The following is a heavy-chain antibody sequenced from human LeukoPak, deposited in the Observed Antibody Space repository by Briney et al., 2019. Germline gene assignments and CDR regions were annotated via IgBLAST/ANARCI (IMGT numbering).Heavy chain of an antibody. CDR2: IYHSGST. J-gene: IGHJ4*02. CDR3: ARSPGGFVVVPAAIDY. Sequence: SETLSLTCTVSGGSISSSSYYWGWIRQPPGKGLEWIGSIYHSGSTYYNPSLKSRVTISVDTSKNQFSLKLSSVTAADTAVYYCARSPGGFVVVPAAIDYWGQGTLVTVSS. CDR1: GGSISSSSYY. V-gene: IGHV4-39*07. D-gene: IGHD2-2*01.